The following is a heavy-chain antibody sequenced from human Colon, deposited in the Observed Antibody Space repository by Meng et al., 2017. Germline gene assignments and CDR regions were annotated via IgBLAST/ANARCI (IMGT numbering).Heavy chain of an antibody. Sequence: CAAHDGSFSGYYWSWSRQPPGKGLEWTGEINHSGSTNYNPSLKSRVTISVDTSKNQFSLKLSSVTAADTAVYYCARVPYDFWSGYYRAFDIWGQGTMVTVSS. V-gene: IGHV4-34*01. D-gene: IGHD3-3*01. J-gene: IGHJ3*02. CDR3: ARVPYDFWSGYYRAFDI. CDR1: DGSFSGYY. CDR2: INHSGST.